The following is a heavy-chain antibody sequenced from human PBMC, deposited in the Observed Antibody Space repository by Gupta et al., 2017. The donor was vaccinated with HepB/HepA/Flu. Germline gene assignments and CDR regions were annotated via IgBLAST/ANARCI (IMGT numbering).Heavy chain of an antibody. V-gene: IGHV3-43*02. CDR3: AKDDTYYDFWSGYSGGMDV. J-gene: IGHJ6*02. CDR2: ISGDGGST. CDR1: GFTFDDYA. Sequence: EVQLVESGGGVVQPGGSLRLSCAASGFTFDDYAMHWVRQAPGKGLEWVSLISGDGGSTYYADSVKGRFTISRDNSKNSLYLQMNSLRTEDTALYYCAKDDTYYDFWSGYSGGMDVWGQGTTVTVSS. D-gene: IGHD3-3*01.